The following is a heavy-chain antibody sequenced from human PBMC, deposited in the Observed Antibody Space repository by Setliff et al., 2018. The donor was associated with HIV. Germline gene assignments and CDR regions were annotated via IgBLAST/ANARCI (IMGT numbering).Heavy chain of an antibody. J-gene: IGHJ3*02. CDR2: IGTGGDT. D-gene: IGHD2-15*01. Sequence: GGSLRLSCATSGFAFSDYDFHWVRQVTGEGLEWVSAIGTGGDTYYADSVKGRFTISRESAKNSLYLQMNNVRAGDTAVYYCTKDNERGTAGRQDAFDIWGQGTMVTVSS. V-gene: IGHV3-13*01. CDR1: GFAFSDYD. CDR3: TKDNERGTAGRQDAFDI.